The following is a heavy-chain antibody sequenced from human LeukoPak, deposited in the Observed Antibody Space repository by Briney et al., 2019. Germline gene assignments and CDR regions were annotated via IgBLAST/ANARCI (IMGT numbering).Heavy chain of an antibody. CDR3: AREYCSNGICYSAFDY. Sequence: PSETLSLTCIISGGSISSYYWSWIRQPPGKGLEWIGYIYYSGSTNYNPSLKSRVTISVDTSKNQFSLKLSSMTAADTAVYYCAREYCSNGICYSAFDYWGQGTLVTVSS. V-gene: IGHV4-59*01. CDR2: IYYSGST. J-gene: IGHJ4*02. CDR1: GGSISSYY. D-gene: IGHD2-8*01.